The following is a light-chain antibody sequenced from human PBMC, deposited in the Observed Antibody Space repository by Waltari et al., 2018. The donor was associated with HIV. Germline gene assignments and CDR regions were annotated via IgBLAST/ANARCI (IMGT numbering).Light chain of an antibody. CDR2: RNN. CDR3: AAWDASLSGNWV. V-gene: IGLV1-47*01. J-gene: IGLJ3*02. CDR1: SSTIGSDY. Sequence: QSVLTQPPSASGTPGQRVTLSCSGSSSTIGSDYLYWYPQLPGKTPKLLIYRNNQRPSGVPDRFSGSKSGTSASLAISGLRSEDEADYYCAAWDASLSGNWVFGGGTKLTVL.